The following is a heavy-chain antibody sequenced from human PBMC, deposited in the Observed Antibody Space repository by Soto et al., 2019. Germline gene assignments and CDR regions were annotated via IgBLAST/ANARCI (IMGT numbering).Heavy chain of an antibody. J-gene: IGHJ4*02. Sequence: QVQLQESGPGLVKPSQTLSLTCTVSGGCINSGGYCWSWIRQHPGKGLDWIGCISYGGSTSYNPSLKSRVTISVDTSKNQFSLKLTSVTAADPAVYYCSRGILVWGQGALITVSS. D-gene: IGHD5-18*01. CDR3: SRGILV. V-gene: IGHV4-31*03. CDR2: ISYGGST. CDR1: GGCINSGGYC.